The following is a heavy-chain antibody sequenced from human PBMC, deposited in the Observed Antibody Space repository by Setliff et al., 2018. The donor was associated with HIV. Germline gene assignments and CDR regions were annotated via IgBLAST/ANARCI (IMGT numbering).Heavy chain of an antibody. CDR3: ARGGENMKNYYYYYMDV. Sequence: SETLSLTCAVYGGSFSGSYWSWIRQPPGKGLEWIGELNYDGVTNHNPSLKSRVTISVDTSKNQFSLKLSSVTAADTAVYYCARGGENMKNYYYYYMDVWGKGTTVTVSS. J-gene: IGHJ6*03. V-gene: IGHV4-34*01. CDR1: GGSFSGSY. D-gene: IGHD3-16*01. CDR2: LNYDGVT.